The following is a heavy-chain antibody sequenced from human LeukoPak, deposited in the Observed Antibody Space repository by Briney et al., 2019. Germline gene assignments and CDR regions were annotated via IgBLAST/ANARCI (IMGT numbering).Heavy chain of an antibody. CDR2: ISYDGSNK. CDR1: GFTFSSYG. Sequence: KPGGSLRLSCAASGFTFSSYGMHWVRQAPGKGLEWVAVISYDGSNKYYADSVKGRFTISRDNSKNTLYLQMNSLRAEDTAVYYCAKSRYCSSTSCYRPLDYWGQGTLVTVSS. J-gene: IGHJ4*02. D-gene: IGHD2-2*02. CDR3: AKSRYCSSTSCYRPLDY. V-gene: IGHV3-30*18.